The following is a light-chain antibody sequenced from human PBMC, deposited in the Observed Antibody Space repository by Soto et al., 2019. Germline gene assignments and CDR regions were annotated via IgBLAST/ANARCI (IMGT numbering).Light chain of an antibody. V-gene: IGKV3-11*01. CDR3: QQRMNWPLT. Sequence: EIVLTPSPATPSLSPGEKATLSCRASQSVSSYLAWYQQKPGQAPRLLIYDASNRATGIPARFSGSGSGTDFTLTISSLEPEDFAVYYCQQRMNWPLTFGVGTKVDIK. J-gene: IGKJ4*01. CDR1: QSVSSY. CDR2: DAS.